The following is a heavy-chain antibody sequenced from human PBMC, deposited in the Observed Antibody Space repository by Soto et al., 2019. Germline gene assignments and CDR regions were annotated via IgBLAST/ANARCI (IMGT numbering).Heavy chain of an antibody. CDR1: GGSISSNGYY. Sequence: PSETLSLTCIVSGGSISSNGYYWNWIRQHPGKGLEWIGYIYHSGSTYYNPSLKSRATISLDTSKNRFSLNLSSVTVADTAMYYCARDGGPAMLLDPWGQGILVTVSS. J-gene: IGHJ5*02. CDR3: ARDGGPAMLLDP. CDR2: IYHSGST. D-gene: IGHD5-18*01. V-gene: IGHV4-31*03.